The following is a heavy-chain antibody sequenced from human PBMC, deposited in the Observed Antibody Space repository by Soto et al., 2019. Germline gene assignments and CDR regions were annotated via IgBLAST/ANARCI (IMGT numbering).Heavy chain of an antibody. J-gene: IGHJ4*02. D-gene: IGHD6-13*01. CDR1: GYTFSTYY. CDR3: ARVHSSSYHFFDY. Sequence: ASVKVSCKASGYTFSTYYMHWVRQAPGQGYEWMGIINPSAGSADFADSVKGRFTIPRDNSKNTLYLQMSSLRAEDTAVYYCARVHSSSYHFFDYWGQGTLVTVSS. V-gene: IGHV1-46*04. CDR2: INPSAGSA.